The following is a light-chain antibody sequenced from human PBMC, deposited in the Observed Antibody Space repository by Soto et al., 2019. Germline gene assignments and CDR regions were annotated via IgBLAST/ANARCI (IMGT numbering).Light chain of an antibody. CDR2: ENN. V-gene: IGLV1-51*02. Sequence: QSVLPQPPSVSAAPGQKVTISCSGSSSNIGNKYVSWYQQLPGTAPKLLIYENNKRPAGIPDRFSGSKSGTSATLGITGPQTGDEADYYCGTWDSSLTGEDVFGTGTKVTVL. CDR1: SSNIGNKY. CDR3: GTWDSSLTGEDV. J-gene: IGLJ1*01.